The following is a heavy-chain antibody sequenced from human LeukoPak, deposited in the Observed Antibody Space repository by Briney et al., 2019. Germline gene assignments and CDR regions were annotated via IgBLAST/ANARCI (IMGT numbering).Heavy chain of an antibody. CDR2: IIPIFGTA. J-gene: IGHJ6*04. CDR3: ASRPRQYTAVDKYYYYDMYG. Sequence: GSSVKVSCKASGCTFSSYAISWVRQAPGQGLEWMGGIIPIFGTANYAQKFQGRVTITADKSTSTAYMELSSLRSEDTAVYYCASRPRQYTAVDKYYYYDMYGWGKGATVT. CDR1: GCTFSSYA. V-gene: IGHV1-69*06. D-gene: IGHD6-6*01.